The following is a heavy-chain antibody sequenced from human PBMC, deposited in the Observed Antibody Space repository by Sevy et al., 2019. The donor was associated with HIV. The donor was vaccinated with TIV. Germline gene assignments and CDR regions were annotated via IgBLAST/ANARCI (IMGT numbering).Heavy chain of an antibody. CDR1: GFTLSDFY. CDR3: ARSQITISLSDAFDI. Sequence: GESLKISCAASGFTLSDFYMGWIRQAPGKGLEWVSYITSNSGTIYYAVSVKGRFAISRDNAKNSLFLQMNSLRAEDTAVYYCARSQITISLSDAFDIWGQGTMVTVSS. J-gene: IGHJ3*02. V-gene: IGHV3-11*01. CDR2: ITSNSGTI. D-gene: IGHD3-3*01.